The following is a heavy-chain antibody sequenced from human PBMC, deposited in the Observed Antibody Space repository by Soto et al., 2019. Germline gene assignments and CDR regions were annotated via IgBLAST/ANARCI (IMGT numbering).Heavy chain of an antibody. D-gene: IGHD3-10*01. CDR1: GLTFTNYW. CDR3: TTLTSY. CDR2: INPDGSST. Sequence: GGSLRLSCVVSGLTFTNYWMHWVRQAPGKGLVWISRINPDGSSTTYAESVEGRFTISRDNTKNTLYLQMNSLRSEDTAMYYCTTLTSYWGQGTLVTVSS. J-gene: IGHJ4*02. V-gene: IGHV3-74*01.